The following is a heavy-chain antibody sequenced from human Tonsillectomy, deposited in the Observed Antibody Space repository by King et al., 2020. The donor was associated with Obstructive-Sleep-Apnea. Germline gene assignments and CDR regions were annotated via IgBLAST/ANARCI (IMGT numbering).Heavy chain of an antibody. CDR1: GGTFSSYA. Sequence: VQLVESGAEVKKPGSAVKVSCKASGGTFSSYAISWVRQAPGQGLEWMGGIIPIFGTANYAQKFQGRVTITADESTSTAYMELSSLRSEDTAVYYCARDRYYDSSGYPTFDYWGQGTLVTVSS. V-gene: IGHV1-69*01. D-gene: IGHD3-22*01. CDR3: ARDRYYDSSGYPTFDY. J-gene: IGHJ4*02. CDR2: IIPIFGTA.